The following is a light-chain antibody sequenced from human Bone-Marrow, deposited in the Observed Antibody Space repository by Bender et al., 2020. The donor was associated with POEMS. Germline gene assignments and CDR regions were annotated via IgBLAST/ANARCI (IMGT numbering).Light chain of an antibody. J-gene: IGLJ3*02. CDR2: DVT. CDR3: SSFTPTRSWV. Sequence: SALTQPASVSGSPGQSITISCTATNGDVANSNLLSWSQQHPGKPPKFIIYDVTKRPSGVSSRFSASKSGNTASLTISGLLTDDEAVYFCSSFTPTRSWVFGGGTKLTV. V-gene: IGLV2-14*02. CDR1: NGDVANSNL.